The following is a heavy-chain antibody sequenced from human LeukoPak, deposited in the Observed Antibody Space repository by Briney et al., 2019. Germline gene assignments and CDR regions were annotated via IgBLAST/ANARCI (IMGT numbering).Heavy chain of an antibody. D-gene: IGHD5-18*01. Sequence: PSETLSLTCTVSGGSISSYYWSWIRQPPGKGPEWIGYIYYSGSTNYNPSLKSRVTISVDTSKNQFSLKLSSVTAADTAVYYCARASGYSYGLIDYWGQGTLVTVSS. CDR2: IYYSGST. J-gene: IGHJ4*02. CDR1: GGSISSYY. CDR3: ARASGYSYGLIDY. V-gene: IGHV4-59*01.